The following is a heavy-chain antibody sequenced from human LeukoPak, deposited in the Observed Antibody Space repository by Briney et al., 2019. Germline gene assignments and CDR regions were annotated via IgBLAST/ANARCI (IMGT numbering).Heavy chain of an antibody. J-gene: IGHJ6*03. CDR2: MNPNSGNT. CDR1: GYTFTSYD. V-gene: IGHV1-8*03. Sequence: ASVKVSCKASGYTFTSYDINWVRQATGQGLEWMGWMNPNSGNTGYAQKFQGRVTITRNTSISTAYMELSSLRSEDTAVYYCARGSSSGIVDYYYYMDVWGKETTVTVSS. D-gene: IGHD3-22*01. CDR3: ARGSSSGIVDYYYYMDV.